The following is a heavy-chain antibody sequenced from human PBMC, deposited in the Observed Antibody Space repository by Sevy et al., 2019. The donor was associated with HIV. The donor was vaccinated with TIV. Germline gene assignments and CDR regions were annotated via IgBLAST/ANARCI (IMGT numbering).Heavy chain of an antibody. D-gene: IGHD2-2*01. CDR2: IKVDGSGK. CDR3: ARDCSSTSCLWGLDV. CDR1: GFTFRSYW. V-gene: IGHV3-7*03. Sequence: GGSLRLSCAVSGFTFRSYWMSWVRQAPGKGLEWVAHIKVDGSGKYHVDSVKGRFAISRDNAKNSLFLQMNSLRVGDTAVYYCARDCSSTSCLWGLDVWGQGTAVTVSS. J-gene: IGHJ6*02.